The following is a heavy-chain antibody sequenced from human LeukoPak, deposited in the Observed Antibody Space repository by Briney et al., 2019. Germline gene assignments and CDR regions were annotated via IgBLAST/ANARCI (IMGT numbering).Heavy chain of an antibody. Sequence: PSETLSLTCTVSGYSISSGYYWGWIRQPPGKGLEWIGSIYHSGSTYYNPSLKSRVTISVDTSKNQFSLKLSSVTAADTAVYYCARGDGDYRYWGQGTLVTVSS. J-gene: IGHJ4*02. D-gene: IGHD4-17*01. CDR1: GYSISSGYY. V-gene: IGHV4-38-2*02. CDR2: IYHSGST. CDR3: ARGDGDYRY.